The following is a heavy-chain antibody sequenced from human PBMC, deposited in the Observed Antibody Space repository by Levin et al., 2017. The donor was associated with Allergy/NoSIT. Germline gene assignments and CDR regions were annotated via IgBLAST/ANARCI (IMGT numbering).Heavy chain of an antibody. D-gene: IGHD2-2*01. V-gene: IGHV6-1*01. J-gene: IGHJ4*02. Sequence: SQTLSLTCAISGDSVSSNSAAWNWIRQSPSRGLEWLGRTYYRSKWYNDYAVSVKSRITINPDTSKNQFSLQLNSVTPEDTAVYYCARVGGMYCSSTSCPNTGFDYWGQGTLVTVSS. CDR2: TYYRSKWYN. CDR1: GDSVSSNSAA. CDR3: ARVGGMYCSSTSCPNTGFDY.